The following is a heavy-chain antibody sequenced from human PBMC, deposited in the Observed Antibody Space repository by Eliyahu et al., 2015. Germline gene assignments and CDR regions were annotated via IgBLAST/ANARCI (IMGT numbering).Heavy chain of an antibody. J-gene: IGHJ4*02. V-gene: IGHV1-69*02. CDR2: IIPILGIA. CDR1: GGTFSSYT. Sequence: QVQLVQSGAEVKKPGSSVKVSCKASGGTFSSYTISWVRQAPGQGLEWMGRIIPILGIANYAQKFQGRVTITADKSTSTAYMELSSLRSEDTAVYYCARSAPYDYFDYWGQGTLVTVSS. CDR3: ARSAPYDYFDY. D-gene: IGHD3-16*01.